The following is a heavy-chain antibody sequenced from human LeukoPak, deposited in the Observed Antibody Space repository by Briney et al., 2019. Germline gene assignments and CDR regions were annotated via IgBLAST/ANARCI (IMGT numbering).Heavy chain of an antibody. CDR2: IQHSLT. Sequence: SETLSLTCTVSGGSISSGIYSWSWIRQPPGKGLEWIGYIQHSLTSYNPSLKSRVTISVDRSKNQFSLKVSSVTAADTAVYYCATLMTTGDKFNSWGQGTLVTVPS. CDR1: GGSISSGIYS. J-gene: IGHJ4*02. V-gene: IGHV4-30-2*01. CDR3: ATLMTTGDKFNS. D-gene: IGHD4-11*01.